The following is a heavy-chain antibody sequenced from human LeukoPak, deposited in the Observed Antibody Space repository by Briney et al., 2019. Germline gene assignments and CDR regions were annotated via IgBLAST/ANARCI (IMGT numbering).Heavy chain of an antibody. CDR1: GYTFTSYY. V-gene: IGHV1-46*01. CDR2: INPSGGST. J-gene: IGHJ1*01. Sequence: ASVKVSCKASGYTFTSYYMHWVRQAPGQGLEGMGIINPSGGSTSYAQKFQGRVTMTRDTSTSTVYMELSSLRSEDTAVYYCARAVEAAAGAEYFQHWGQGTLVTVSS. D-gene: IGHD6-13*01. CDR3: ARAVEAAAGAEYFQH.